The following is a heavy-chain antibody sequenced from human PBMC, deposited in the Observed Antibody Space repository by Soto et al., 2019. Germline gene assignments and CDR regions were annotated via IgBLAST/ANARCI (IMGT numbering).Heavy chain of an antibody. J-gene: IGHJ4*02. CDR3: AKDRLAGNFDY. V-gene: IGHV3-23*01. Sequence: PGGSPRLSRSPPGFPIYNYAMNRVPQAPGKGLEWVATISATGGSTYYADSVKGRFTISRDNSKNTLYLQMNGLRVEDTAVYYCAKDRLAGNFDYWGQGTQVTVSS. CDR2: ISATGGST. CDR1: GFPIYNYA.